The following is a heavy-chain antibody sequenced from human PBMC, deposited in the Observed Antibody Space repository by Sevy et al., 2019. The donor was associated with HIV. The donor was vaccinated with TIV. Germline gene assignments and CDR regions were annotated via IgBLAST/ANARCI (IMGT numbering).Heavy chain of an antibody. J-gene: IGHJ3*01. Sequence: GGSLRLSCAGSGFTFGDYAMHWVRQVPGKGLEWVSGISWTSGALGHADSVRGRFTISRDNAKSSLYLQMISLRLEDTALYYCARAQGYCVVERCYGGSVNAVDFWGQGTMVTVSS. V-gene: IGHV3-9*01. CDR3: ARAQGYCVVERCYGGSVNAVDF. D-gene: IGHD2-15*01. CDR1: GFTFGDYA. CDR2: ISWTSGAL.